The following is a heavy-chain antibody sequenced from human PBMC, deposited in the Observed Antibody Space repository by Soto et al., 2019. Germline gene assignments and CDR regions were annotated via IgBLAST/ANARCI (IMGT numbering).Heavy chain of an antibody. Sequence: SETLSLTCTVSGASISSYYWSWIRLSAGRGLEWIGRLYTSGSSDYNPSLKSRVTMSADTSKNQFFVKLTSVTAADTAVYYCVRDRYSGYDFWFDTWGQGTLVTVSS. D-gene: IGHD5-12*01. CDR1: GASISSYY. CDR2: LYTSGSS. J-gene: IGHJ5*02. V-gene: IGHV4-4*07. CDR3: VRDRYSGYDFWFDT.